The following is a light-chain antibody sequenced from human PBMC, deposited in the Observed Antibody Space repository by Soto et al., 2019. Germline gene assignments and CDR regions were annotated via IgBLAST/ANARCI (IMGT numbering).Light chain of an antibody. J-gene: IGLJ1*01. CDR3: CTYAGSSTFV. CDR1: SSDVGSYNL. Sequence: QSVLTQPASVSGSPGQSIAISCTGTSSDVGSYNLVSWYQQHPGKAPKLMIYEVNKRPSGVSNRFSGSKSGNTASLTISGLQAEDEADYYCCTYAGSSTFVFGPGTKLTVL. CDR2: EVN. V-gene: IGLV2-23*02.